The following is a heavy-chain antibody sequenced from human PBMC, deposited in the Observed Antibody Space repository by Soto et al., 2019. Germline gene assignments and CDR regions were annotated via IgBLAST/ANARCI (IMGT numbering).Heavy chain of an antibody. CDR2: MYSSGST. CDR1: GGAINSDYYY. CDR3: FRGTGCGTVGGRHRYFGS. D-gene: IGHD3-9*01. V-gene: IGHV4-30-4*01. J-gene: IGHJ6*01. Sequence: QVRLQESGPGLVKSSQTLSLTCSVSGGAINSDYYYWGWVRQPPGKGLEWIGYMYSSGSTYSNPFLKRPVSLSVRTFPNHFSLSLTSVPAPDTARFFCFRGTGCGTVGGRHRYFGSWGQGNPGTRSS.